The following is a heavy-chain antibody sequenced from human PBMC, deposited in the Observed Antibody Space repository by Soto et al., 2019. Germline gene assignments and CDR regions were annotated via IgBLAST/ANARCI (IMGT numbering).Heavy chain of an antibody. Sequence: QVQLVESGGGVVQPGRSLRLSCAASGFTFSSYGMHWVRQAPGKGLEWVAVIWYDGSNKYYADSVKGRFTISRDNSKNTLDLQMNCLRAEDTAVYYCARDGWDIVVVPAAIPYYYYYMDVWGKGTTVTVSS. D-gene: IGHD2-2*01. CDR1: GFTFSSYG. CDR2: IWYDGSNK. V-gene: IGHV3-33*01. CDR3: ARDGWDIVVVPAAIPYYYYYMDV. J-gene: IGHJ6*03.